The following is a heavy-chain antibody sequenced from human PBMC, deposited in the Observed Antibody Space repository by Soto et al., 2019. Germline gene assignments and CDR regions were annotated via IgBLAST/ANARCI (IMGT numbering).Heavy chain of an antibody. J-gene: IGHJ4*02. CDR2: IYYSGST. D-gene: IGHD5-12*01. V-gene: IGHV4-39*01. CDR3: ARRRRDGYNPDY. Sequence: SETLSLTCTVSGGSISSSSYYWDWIRQPPGKGLEWIGSIYYSGSTYYNPSLKSRVTISVDTSKNQFSLKLTSVTAADTAVYYCARRRRDGYNPDYWGQGTQVTVSS. CDR1: GGSISSSSYY.